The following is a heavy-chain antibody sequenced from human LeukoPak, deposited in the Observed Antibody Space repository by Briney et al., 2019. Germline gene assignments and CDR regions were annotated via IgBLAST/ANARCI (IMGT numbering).Heavy chain of an antibody. D-gene: IGHD3-22*01. CDR3: ARVHRDSSGYISYWYFDL. V-gene: IGHV1-24*01. Sequence: GASVKVSCKVSGYTLTELSMHWVRQAPGKGLEWMGGFDPEDGETIYAQKFQGRVTITRDTSASTAYMELSSLRSEDTAVYYCARVHRDSSGYISYWYFDLWGRGTLVTVSS. J-gene: IGHJ2*01. CDR2: FDPEDGET. CDR1: GYTLTELS.